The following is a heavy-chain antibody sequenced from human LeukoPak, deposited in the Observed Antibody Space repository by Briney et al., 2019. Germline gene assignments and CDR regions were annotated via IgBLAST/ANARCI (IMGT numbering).Heavy chain of an antibody. J-gene: IGHJ4*02. Sequence: SETLSLTCTVSGGSISSYYWSWIRQPPGKGLEWIGYIYYSGSTNYNPSLESRVTISVDTSKNQFSLKLSSVTAADTAVYYCATSVGSGYYPTTLDYWGQGTLVTVSS. CDR1: GGSISSYY. V-gene: IGHV4-59*08. CDR2: IYYSGST. D-gene: IGHD3-22*01. CDR3: ATSVGSGYYPTTLDY.